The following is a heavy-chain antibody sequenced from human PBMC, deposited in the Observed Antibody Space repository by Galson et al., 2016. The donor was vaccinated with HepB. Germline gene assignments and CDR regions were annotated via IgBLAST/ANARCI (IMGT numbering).Heavy chain of an antibody. Sequence: SVKVSCKASGYTFINYYMHWVRQAPGQGLEWMGIINPSGVSTSYAQKFQGRVTMTRDTSTSTVYMELSSLRSEDTAVYYCARELSLEWLLVRRGWFDPWGQGTLVTVSS. D-gene: IGHD3-3*01. V-gene: IGHV1-46*01. CDR2: INPSGVST. CDR3: ARELSLEWLLVRRGWFDP. CDR1: GYTFINYY. J-gene: IGHJ5*02.